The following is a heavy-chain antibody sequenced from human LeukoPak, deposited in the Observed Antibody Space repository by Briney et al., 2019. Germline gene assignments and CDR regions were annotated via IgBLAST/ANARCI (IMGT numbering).Heavy chain of an antibody. V-gene: IGHV3-7*05. J-gene: IGHJ4*02. Sequence: PGGSLRLSCAASGFTFSSHWMSWVRQAPGKGLEWVANIEEDGSEKYYVDSVKGRFTISRDSAKNSLYLQMNNLRAEDTAVYYCARRNYGLFDYWGQGTLVTVSS. CDR1: GFTFSSHW. CDR3: ARRNYGLFDY. D-gene: IGHD1-7*01. CDR2: IEEDGSEK.